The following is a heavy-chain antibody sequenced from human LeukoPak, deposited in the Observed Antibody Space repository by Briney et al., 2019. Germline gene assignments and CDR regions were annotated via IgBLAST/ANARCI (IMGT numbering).Heavy chain of an antibody. CDR3: ARGGESVYFDY. V-gene: IGHV1-3*01. CDR2: INAGNGNT. Sequence: GASVKVSCKASGYTFTSYAMHWVRQAPGQRLEWMGWINAGNGNTKYSQKFQGRVAITRDTSASTAYMELSSLRSEDTAVYYCARGGESVYFDYWGQGTLVTVSS. J-gene: IGHJ4*02. D-gene: IGHD3-10*01. CDR1: GYTFTSYA.